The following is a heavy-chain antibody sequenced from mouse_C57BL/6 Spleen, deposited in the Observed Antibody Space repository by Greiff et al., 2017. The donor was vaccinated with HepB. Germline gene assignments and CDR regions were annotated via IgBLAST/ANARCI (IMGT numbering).Heavy chain of an antibody. CDR2: INYDGSST. V-gene: IGHV5-16*01. CDR3: ARDEGAPDGYYSAMDY. J-gene: IGHJ4*01. D-gene: IGHD2-3*01. Sequence: EVQLVESEGGLVQPGSSMKLSCTASGFTFSDYYMAWVRQVPEKGLEWVANINYDGSSTYYLDSLKSRFIISRDNAKNILYLQMSSLKSEDTATYYCARDEGAPDGYYSAMDYWGQGTSVTVSS. CDR1: GFTFSDYY.